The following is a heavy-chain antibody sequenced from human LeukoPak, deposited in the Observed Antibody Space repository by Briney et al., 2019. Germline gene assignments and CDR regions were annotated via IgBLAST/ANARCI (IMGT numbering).Heavy chain of an antibody. CDR3: ARDYDYSNYEAVDYYYYYMDV. CDR1: GGSISSYY. J-gene: IGHJ6*03. D-gene: IGHD4-11*01. CDR2: IYTSGST. Sequence: SETLSLTCTVSGGSISSYYWSWIRQPAGKGLEWIGRIYTSGSTNYNPSLKSRVTMSVDTSKNQFSLKLSSVTAADTAVYYCARDYDYSNYEAVDYYYYYMDVWGKGTTVTVSS. V-gene: IGHV4-4*07.